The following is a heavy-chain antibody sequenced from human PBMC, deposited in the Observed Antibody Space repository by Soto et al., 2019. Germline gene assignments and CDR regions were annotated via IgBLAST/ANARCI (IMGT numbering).Heavy chain of an antibody. D-gene: IGHD1-7*01. J-gene: IGHJ5*02. V-gene: IGHV3-9*01. CDR1: GFTFDDYA. CDR3: AKAGITGTTFNWFDP. Sequence: EVQLVESGGGLVQPGRSLRLSCAASGFTFDDYAMHWVLQAPGKGLEWVSGISWNSGSIGYADSVKGRFTISRDNAKNSLYLQMNSLRAEDTALYYCAKAGITGTTFNWFDPWGQGTLVTVSS. CDR2: ISWNSGSI.